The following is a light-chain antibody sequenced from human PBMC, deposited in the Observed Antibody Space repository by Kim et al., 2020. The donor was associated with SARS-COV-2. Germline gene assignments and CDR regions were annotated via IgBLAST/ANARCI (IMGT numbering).Light chain of an antibody. CDR2: AAS. CDR3: QHCGSSLWT. J-gene: IGKJ1*01. CDR1: EIVTASS. Sequence: PGETATLSCRASEIVTASSVAWYQQKPGQAPRLLIYAASSRATGVPDRISGSGFGTDFTLTISRLEPEDFAVYYCQHCGSSLWTFGQGTKVDIK. V-gene: IGKV3-20*01.